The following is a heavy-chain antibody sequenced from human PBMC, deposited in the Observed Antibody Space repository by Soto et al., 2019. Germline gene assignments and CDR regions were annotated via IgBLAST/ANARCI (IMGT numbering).Heavy chain of an antibody. Sequence: GGSLRLSCAASGFTFSSYSMNWVRPAPGKGLEWVSYISSSSSTIYYADSVKGRFTISRDNAKNSLYLQMNSLRDEDTAVYYCARDWRHCSSTSCPQNYYYGMDVWGQGTTVTVSS. J-gene: IGHJ6*02. V-gene: IGHV3-48*02. D-gene: IGHD2-2*01. CDR1: GFTFSSYS. CDR2: ISSSSSTI. CDR3: ARDWRHCSSTSCPQNYYYGMDV.